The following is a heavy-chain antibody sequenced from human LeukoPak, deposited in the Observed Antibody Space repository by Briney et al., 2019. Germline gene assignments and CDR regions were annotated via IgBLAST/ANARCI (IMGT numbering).Heavy chain of an antibody. J-gene: IGHJ3*02. V-gene: IGHV4-34*01. CDR1: GGSISSYY. Sequence: PSETLSLTCTVSGGSISSYYWSWIRQPPGKGLEWIGEINHSGSTNYNPSLKSRVTISVDTSKNQFSLKLSSVTAADTAVYYCARYSSSWNDAFDIWGQGTMVTVSS. D-gene: IGHD6-13*01. CDR3: ARYSSSWNDAFDI. CDR2: INHSGST.